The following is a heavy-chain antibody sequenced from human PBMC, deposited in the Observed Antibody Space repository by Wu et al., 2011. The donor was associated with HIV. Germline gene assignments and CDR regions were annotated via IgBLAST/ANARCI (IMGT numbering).Heavy chain of an antibody. D-gene: IGHD5-12*01. CDR2: IIPVFGTV. J-gene: IGHJ6*03. Sequence: QVQLVQSGAEVKKPGSSVKVSCKASGDTFSGYALNWVRQAPGQGLEWMGGIIPVFGTVHYAQKFQGRVTISADSSTNTAYMEVGSLRLDDTAVYYCARPSGAYSGHVWHFMDVWGKGTTVTCLL. CDR3: ARPSGAYSGHVWHFMDV. V-gene: IGHV1-69*12. CDR1: GDTFSGYA.